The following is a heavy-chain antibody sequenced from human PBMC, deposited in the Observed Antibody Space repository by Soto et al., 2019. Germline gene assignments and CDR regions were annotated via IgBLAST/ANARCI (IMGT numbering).Heavy chain of an antibody. Sequence: GASVKVSCKASGYTFTSYAMHWVRQAPGQRLEWMGWINAGNGNTKYSQKFQGRVTITRDTSASTAYMELSSLRSEVTAVYYCAREGVAPYYYYGMDAWCQGTPVTVSS. D-gene: IGHD5-12*01. J-gene: IGHJ6*02. V-gene: IGHV1-3*01. CDR3: AREGVAPYYYYGMDA. CDR1: GYTFTSYA. CDR2: INAGNGNT.